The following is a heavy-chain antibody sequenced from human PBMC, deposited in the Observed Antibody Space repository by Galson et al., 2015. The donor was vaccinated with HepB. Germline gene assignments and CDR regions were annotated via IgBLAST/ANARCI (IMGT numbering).Heavy chain of an antibody. CDR3: ATGRLGATVRPFDF. V-gene: IGHV1-69*13. J-gene: IGHJ4*02. D-gene: IGHD1-26*01. CDR2: IIPIYGTA. Sequence: SVKVSCKASGGTLSSSSISWVRQVPGQGLEWLGAIIPIYGTANYPQKFQDRVTINADASTNITYMDLTSLKSDDTAVYFCATGRLGATVRPFDFWGQGTLVTVSS. CDR1: GGTLSSSS.